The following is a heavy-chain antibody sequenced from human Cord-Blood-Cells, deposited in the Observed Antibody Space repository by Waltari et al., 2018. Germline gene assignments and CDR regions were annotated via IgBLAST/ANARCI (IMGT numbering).Heavy chain of an antibody. D-gene: IGHD4-17*01. Sequence: QVQLQQWGAGLLKPSETLSLTCPVYGGSFSGYYLSWIRQPPGKGPEWIGEINHSGSTNYNPSLKSRVTISVDTSKNQFSLKLSSVTAADTAVYYCARPKNPTVTDAFDIWGQGTMVTVSS. J-gene: IGHJ3*02. CDR3: ARPKNPTVTDAFDI. CDR1: GGSFSGYY. V-gene: IGHV4-34*01. CDR2: INHSGST.